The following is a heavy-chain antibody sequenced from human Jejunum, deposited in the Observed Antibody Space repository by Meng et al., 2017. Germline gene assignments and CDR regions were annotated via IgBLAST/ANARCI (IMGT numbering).Heavy chain of an antibody. CDR2: IKEDGSEK. D-gene: IGHD3-22*01. CDR3: ARGGYQFEY. V-gene: IGHV3-7*01. CDR1: GFTFSDYY. Sequence: GESLKISCSVSGFTFSDYYMNWVRQAPGKGLEWVAKIKEDGSEKYYVDSVKGRFTISRDNAKNSLYLQMDSLRVEDTALYFCARGGYQFEYWGQGTLVTVSS. J-gene: IGHJ4*02.